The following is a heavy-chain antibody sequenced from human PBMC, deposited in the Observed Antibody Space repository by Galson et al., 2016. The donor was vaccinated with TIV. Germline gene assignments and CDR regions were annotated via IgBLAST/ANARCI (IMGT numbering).Heavy chain of an antibody. Sequence: SVKVSCKASGYTFTVNYIHWVRQAPGQGLEWMGWINAFSGATNYAQKFQGRVTITRDTSLSTAYMELRSLRSDDTAVYYCARDAPGGSYPYTFDFWGQGTMVTVSS. D-gene: IGHD3-16*01. J-gene: IGHJ3*01. CDR1: GYTFTVNY. CDR3: ARDAPGGSYPYTFDF. CDR2: INAFSGAT. V-gene: IGHV1-2*02.